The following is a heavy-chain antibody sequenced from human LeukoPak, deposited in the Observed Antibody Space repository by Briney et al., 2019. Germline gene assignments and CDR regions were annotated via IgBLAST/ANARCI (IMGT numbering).Heavy chain of an antibody. V-gene: IGHV4-31*03. CDR1: GGSISSGGYY. Sequence: SETLSLTCTVSGGSISSGGYYWSWIRQHPGKGLEWIGYIYYSGSTYYNPSLRSRVTISVDTSKNQFSLKLSSVTAADTAVYYCARLDYGGHYFDYWGQGTLVTVSS. J-gene: IGHJ4*02. CDR3: ARLDYGGHYFDY. CDR2: IYYSGST. D-gene: IGHD4-17*01.